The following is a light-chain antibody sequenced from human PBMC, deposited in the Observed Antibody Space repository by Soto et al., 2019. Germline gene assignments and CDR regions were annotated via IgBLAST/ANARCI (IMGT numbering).Light chain of an antibody. CDR3: QQYNSYWT. V-gene: IGKV1-5*03. CDR2: KAS. Sequence: DIQMTQSPSTLSASVGDRVTITCRASQSISSWLAWYQQKPGKAPNLLIYKASSLEGGVPSRLSGSGSGTEFTLTISSLQPDDFATYYRQQYNSYWTFGQGTKVDIK. CDR1: QSISSW. J-gene: IGKJ1*01.